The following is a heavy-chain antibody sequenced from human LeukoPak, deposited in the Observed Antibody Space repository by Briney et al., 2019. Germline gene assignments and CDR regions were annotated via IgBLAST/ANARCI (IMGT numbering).Heavy chain of an antibody. V-gene: IGHV7-4-1*01. J-gene: IGHJ1*01. Sequence: ASVKDSLLPSGYTFTIYAMNWVRQVPGQGLEWMGWINTNTGNPTYAQGFTGRFVFSLDTSVSTAYLQICSLKAEDTAVYYCARLGFPMSDCGQGNLFTVSS. CDR3: ARLGFPMSD. CDR2: INTNTGNP. CDR1: GYTFTIYA.